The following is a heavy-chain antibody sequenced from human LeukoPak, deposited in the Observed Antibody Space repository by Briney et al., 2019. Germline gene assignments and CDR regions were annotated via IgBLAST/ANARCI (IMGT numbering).Heavy chain of an antibody. CDR1: GYSFTSYW. J-gene: IGHJ3*02. Sequence: GESLKISCKGSGYSFTSYWIGWVRQMPGKGLEWMGIICPGDSDTRYSPSFQGQVTISADKSISTAYLQWSSLKASDTAMYYCAKLRGYPDDAFDIWGQGTMVTVSS. D-gene: IGHD4-23*01. V-gene: IGHV5-51*01. CDR2: ICPGDSDT. CDR3: AKLRGYPDDAFDI.